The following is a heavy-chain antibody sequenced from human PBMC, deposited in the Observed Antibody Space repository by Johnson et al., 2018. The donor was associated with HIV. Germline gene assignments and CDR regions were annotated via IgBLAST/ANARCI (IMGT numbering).Heavy chain of an antibody. V-gene: IGHV3-30*04. CDR1: GFTFSSYA. D-gene: IGHD6-19*01. Sequence: QVQLVESGGGVVQPGRSLRLSCAASGFTFSSYAMHWVRQAPGKGLEWVAFISYDGSNKYYADSVKGRFTISRDNSKNTLYLQMNSLRTEDTAVYYCARDSVSSGWYVAFDIWGQGTMVTVSS. J-gene: IGHJ3*02. CDR2: ISYDGSNK. CDR3: ARDSVSSGWYVAFDI.